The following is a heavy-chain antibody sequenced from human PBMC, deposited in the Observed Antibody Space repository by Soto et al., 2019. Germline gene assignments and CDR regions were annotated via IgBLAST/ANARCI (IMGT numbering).Heavy chain of an antibody. Sequence: EVQLVESGGGLVQPGGSLRLSCAASGFTFSSYTMNWVRQAPGKGLEWVSYITSSSRTIYYADSVKGRFTISRENAKNSLSLQMNSLRDEDTAVYYCARTLAAAAYYYYYGMDVWGQGTTVTVSS. CDR2: ITSSSRTI. D-gene: IGHD6-13*01. V-gene: IGHV3-48*02. J-gene: IGHJ6*02. CDR1: GFTFSSYT. CDR3: ARTLAAAAYYYYYGMDV.